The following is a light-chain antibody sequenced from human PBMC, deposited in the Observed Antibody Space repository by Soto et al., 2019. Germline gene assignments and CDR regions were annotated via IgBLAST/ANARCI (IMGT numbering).Light chain of an antibody. CDR1: QSISSW. CDR2: DAS. J-gene: IGKJ3*01. CDR3: QQYNSYST. Sequence: DIQMTQSPSTLSASVGDRVTITCRASQSISSWLAWYQQKPGKAPKLLIYDASSLESGVPSRFSGSGSGTEFTLTISSLQPDDFATYYCQQYNSYSTFGPGTIVDIK. V-gene: IGKV1-5*01.